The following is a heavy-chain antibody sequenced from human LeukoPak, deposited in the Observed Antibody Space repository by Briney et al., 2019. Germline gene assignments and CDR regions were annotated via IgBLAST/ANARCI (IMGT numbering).Heavy chain of an antibody. CDR2: IIPIFGTA. CDR3: ARESGGYSYGRREYYFDY. J-gene: IGHJ4*02. V-gene: IGHV1-69*13. CDR1: GGTFSSYA. Sequence: SVRVSCKASGGTFSSYAISWVRQAPGQGLEWMGGIIPIFGTANYAQKFQGRVTITADESTSTAYMELSSLRSEDTAVYYCARESGGYSYGRREYYFDYWGQGTLVTVSS. D-gene: IGHD5-18*01.